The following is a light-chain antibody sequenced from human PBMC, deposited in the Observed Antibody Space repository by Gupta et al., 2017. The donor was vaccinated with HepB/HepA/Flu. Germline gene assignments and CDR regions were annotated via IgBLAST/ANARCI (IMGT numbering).Light chain of an antibody. CDR2: GAS. J-gene: IGKJ1*01. CDR3: HQYGASPRT. Sequence: EIVLTQSPGTLSLSPGERATLSCRASQSLSGSLLAWYQQKPGQAPRPLIYGASSRANGFPDRFIGSGCGTDFTLTINRLEPEDFAVYCCHQYGASPRTFGQGTKVEIK. V-gene: IGKV3-20*01. CDR1: QSLSGSL.